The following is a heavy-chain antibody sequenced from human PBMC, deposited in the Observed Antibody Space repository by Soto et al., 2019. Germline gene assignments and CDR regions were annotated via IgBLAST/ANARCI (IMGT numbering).Heavy chain of an antibody. CDR3: AKLGITGTTSGGFDP. Sequence: QVQLVESGGGVVQPGRSLRLSCAASGFTFSSYGMHWVRQAPGKGLEWVAVISYDGSNKYYADSVKGRFTISRDNSKNTLYLQMNSLRAEDTAVYYCAKLGITGTTSGGFDPWGQGTLATVSS. CDR2: ISYDGSNK. V-gene: IGHV3-30*18. J-gene: IGHJ5*02. CDR1: GFTFSSYG. D-gene: IGHD1-7*01.